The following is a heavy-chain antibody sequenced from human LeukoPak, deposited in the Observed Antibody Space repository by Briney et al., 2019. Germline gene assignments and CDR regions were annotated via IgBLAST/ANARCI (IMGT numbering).Heavy chain of an antibody. CDR3: ASYYGDYVNFDY. Sequence: GSSEKVSCKVSVYTLTELSMHWVRQAPGNGLEWMGGFDPEDGETIYAQKFQGRVTMTEDTSTDTAYMELSSLRSEDTAVYYCASYYGDYVNFDYWGQGTLVTVSS. J-gene: IGHJ4*02. CDR2: FDPEDGET. D-gene: IGHD4-17*01. CDR1: VYTLTELS. V-gene: IGHV1-24*01.